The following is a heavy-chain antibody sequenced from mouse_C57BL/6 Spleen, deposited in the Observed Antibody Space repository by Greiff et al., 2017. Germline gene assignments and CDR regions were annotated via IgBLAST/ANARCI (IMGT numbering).Heavy chain of an antibody. CDR2: ISGGGGNT. V-gene: IGHV5-9*01. J-gene: IGHJ3*01. CDR1: GFTFSSYT. D-gene: IGHD1-1*01. Sequence: DVMLVESGGGLVKPGGSLKLSCAASGFTFSSYTMSWVRQTPEKRLEWVATISGGGGNTYYPDSVKGRFTISRDNAKNTLYLQMSSLRSEDTALYYCARQNGSSSAWFAYWGQGTLVTVSA. CDR3: ARQNGSSSAWFAY.